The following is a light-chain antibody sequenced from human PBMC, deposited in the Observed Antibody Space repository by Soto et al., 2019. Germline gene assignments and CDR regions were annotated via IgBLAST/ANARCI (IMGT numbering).Light chain of an antibody. CDR1: SSDVGGYNY. Sequence: QSALTQPASVSGSPGQSITISCTGASSDVGGYNYVSWYQHHPGKAPKLMIYEVSYRPSGVSSRFSGSKSGNTASLTISGLQAEDEADYYCSSYTSSNTWVFGGGTKLTVL. V-gene: IGLV2-14*01. CDR3: SSYTSSNTWV. CDR2: EVS. J-gene: IGLJ3*02.